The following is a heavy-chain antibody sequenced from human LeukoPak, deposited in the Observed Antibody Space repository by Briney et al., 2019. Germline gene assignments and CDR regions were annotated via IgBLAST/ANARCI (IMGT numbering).Heavy chain of an antibody. CDR2: IDNGGSYT. CDR3: ANYLPIPDSSGYYLDY. D-gene: IGHD3-22*01. V-gene: IGHV3-74*01. CDR1: GCIFSSKW. J-gene: IGHJ4*02. Sequence: GGALRLSCAASGCIFSSKWIRWVRQEPGKGLEWVSRIDNGGSYTSYADSVKGRVTISRDNDKNTLYLQMNSLRAEDTAVYYCANYLPIPDSSGYYLDYWGQGTVVTVSS.